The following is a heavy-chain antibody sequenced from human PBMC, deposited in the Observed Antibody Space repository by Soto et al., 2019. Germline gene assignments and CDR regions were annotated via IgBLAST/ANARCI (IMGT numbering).Heavy chain of an antibody. D-gene: IGHD1-26*01. CDR3: TRDYSSDYFDF. CDR2: INPSGGST. V-gene: IGHV1-46*01. J-gene: IGHJ4*02. Sequence: ASVKVSCKASGYTFTSYYMHWVRQAPGQGLEWMGIINPSGGSTSYAQKFQGRVTINPDTSKNQFSLQLNSVTPEDTAVYYCTRDYSSDYFDFWGQGTPVTVSS. CDR1: GYTFTSYY.